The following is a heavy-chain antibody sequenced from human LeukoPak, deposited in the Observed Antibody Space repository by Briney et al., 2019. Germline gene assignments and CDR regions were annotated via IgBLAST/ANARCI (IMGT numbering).Heavy chain of an antibody. J-gene: IGHJ4*02. CDR3: ARAKYVPMVRGVFDY. CDR1: GGTFSSYA. CDR2: IIPILGIA. V-gene: IGHV1-69*04. Sequence: SVKVSCKASGGTFSSYAISWVRPAPGQGLEWMGRIIPILGIANYAQKFQGRVTITADKSTSTAYMELSSLRSEDTAVYYCARAKYVPMVRGVFDYWGQGTLVTVSS. D-gene: IGHD3-10*01.